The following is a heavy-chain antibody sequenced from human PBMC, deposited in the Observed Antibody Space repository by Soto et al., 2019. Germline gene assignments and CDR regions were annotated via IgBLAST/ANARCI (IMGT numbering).Heavy chain of an antibody. D-gene: IGHD2-15*01. Sequence: PSETLSLTCTVSGGSISRGGYYWSWIRQNPGKGLEWMGYTYNRVSTYYNPSLKSRVTISVDTSKNQFSLRWTSVTAADTAVYYCAGDFGYCRGATGWREWFDPWGQG. J-gene: IGHJ5*02. CDR3: AGDFGYCRGATGWREWFDP. CDR2: TYNRVST. CDR1: GGSISRGGYY. V-gene: IGHV4-31*03.